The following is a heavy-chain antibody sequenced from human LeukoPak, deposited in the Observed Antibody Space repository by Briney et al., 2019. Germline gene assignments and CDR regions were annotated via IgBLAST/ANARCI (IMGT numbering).Heavy chain of an antibody. D-gene: IGHD2-2*01. CDR3: ASYCSSTSCYDMDV. V-gene: IGHV4-34*01. J-gene: IGHJ6*03. CDR2: INHSGST. Sequence: SETLSLTCAVYGVSFSGYYWSWIRQPPGKGLGWIGEINHSGSTNYNPSLKRRVTISVDTSKNQFSLKLSSVTAADTAVYYWASYCSSTSCYDMDVWGKGTTVTVSS. CDR1: GVSFSGYY.